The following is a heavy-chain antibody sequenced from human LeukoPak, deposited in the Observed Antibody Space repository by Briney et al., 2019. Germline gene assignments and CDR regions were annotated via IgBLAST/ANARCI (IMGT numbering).Heavy chain of an antibody. CDR1: GGSISSSSYY. Sequence: PSETLSLTCTVSGGSISSSSYYWGWIRQPPGKGLEWIGGIYYSGSTYYNPSLKSRVTISVDTSKNQFSLKLSSVTAADTAVYYCAIQNCSGGSCYSYYYYGMDVWGQGTTVTVSS. V-gene: IGHV4-39*01. CDR3: AIQNCSGGSCYSYYYYGMDV. J-gene: IGHJ6*02. CDR2: IYYSGST. D-gene: IGHD2-15*01.